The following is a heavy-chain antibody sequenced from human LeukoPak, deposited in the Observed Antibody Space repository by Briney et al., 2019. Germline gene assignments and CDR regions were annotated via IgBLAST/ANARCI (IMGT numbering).Heavy chain of an antibody. V-gene: IGHV5-10-1*01. J-gene: IGHJ5*02. D-gene: IGHD4-17*01. CDR1: GYSFTSYW. Sequence: GESLKISCKGSGYSFTSYWISWVRQMPGKGLEWMGRIDPSDSYTNYSPSFQGHVTLSADKSINTAYLQWSSLKASDTAMYYCAKNPWYGDYVWDWFDPWGQGTLVTVSS. CDR2: IDPSDSYT. CDR3: AKNPWYGDYVWDWFDP.